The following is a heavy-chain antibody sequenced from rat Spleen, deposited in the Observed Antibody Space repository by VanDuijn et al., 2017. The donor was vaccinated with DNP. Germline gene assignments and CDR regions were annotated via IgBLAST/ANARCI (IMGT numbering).Heavy chain of an antibody. D-gene: IGHD1-12*02. CDR3: ARDQDYYYDGGYYPTIDA. Sequence: EVQLVESGGGLVQPGRSLKLSCAASGFTFSNSGMHWIRQAPTKGLEWVTSISPSGGGTYYRDSVKGRFTISRDNANRTLYLQMNSLQTDDTGTYYCARDQDYYYDGGYYPTIDAWGQGTSVTVSS. V-gene: IGHV5-19*01. CDR1: GFTFSNSG. CDR2: ISPSGGGT. J-gene: IGHJ4*01.